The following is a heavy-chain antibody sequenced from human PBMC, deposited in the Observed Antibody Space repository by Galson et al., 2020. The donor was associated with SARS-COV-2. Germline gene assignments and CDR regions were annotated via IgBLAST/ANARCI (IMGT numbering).Heavy chain of an antibody. D-gene: IGHD3-10*01. CDR3: RGYVSGSTLDY. J-gene: IGHJ4*02. Sequence: KASETLSLTCTVSGGSIKSYYWNWIRQPPGKGLEWLGYIYNSGSTDYNPSLKSRVSTSLDASKNQFSLRLSSVTAADSAVYYCRGYVSGSTLDYWGQGTVVTVSS. CDR1: GGSIKSYY. CDR2: IYNSGST. V-gene: IGHV4-59*08.